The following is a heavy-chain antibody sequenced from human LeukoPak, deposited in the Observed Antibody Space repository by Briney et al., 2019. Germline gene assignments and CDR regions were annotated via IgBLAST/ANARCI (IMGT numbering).Heavy chain of an antibody. J-gene: IGHJ4*02. CDR1: GGSISSSSYS. CDR3: ARQRVVPAALDY. Sequence: KASETLSLTCTVSGGSISSSSYSWGWIRQPPGKRLEWIGSIYYSGSTYYNPSLKSRVTISVDTSKNQFSLKLSSVTAADTAVYYCARQRVVPAALDYWGQGTLVTVSS. CDR2: IYYSGST. D-gene: IGHD2-2*01. V-gene: IGHV4-39*01.